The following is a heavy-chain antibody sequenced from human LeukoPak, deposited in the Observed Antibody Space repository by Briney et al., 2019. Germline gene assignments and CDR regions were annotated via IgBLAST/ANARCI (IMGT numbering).Heavy chain of an antibody. Sequence: SETLSLTCTVSGDSISSFHWSWIRQPAGKGLEWIGRIYTSGSTNYNPSLQSRVTMSVDTSKNQFSLKLSSVTAADTAVYYCARVYGDYAGALDYWGQGTLVTVSS. D-gene: IGHD4-17*01. CDR2: IYTSGST. CDR3: ARVYGDYAGALDY. J-gene: IGHJ4*02. CDR1: GDSISSFH. V-gene: IGHV4-4*07.